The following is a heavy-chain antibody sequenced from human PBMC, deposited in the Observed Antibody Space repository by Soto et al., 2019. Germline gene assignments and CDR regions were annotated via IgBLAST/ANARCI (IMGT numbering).Heavy chain of an antibody. CDR2: ISDNSSVI. CDR1: GFTFSTYS. CDR3: ARDRDAYCSKGICSGPYFDY. Sequence: GGSLRLSCSASGFTFSTYSINWVRQAPGKGLEWISYISDNSSVIYYADAVKGRFTISRDNAKNSLYLQMNSLRDEDTAVYYCARDRDAYCSKGICSGPYFDYWGQGTLVTVSS. J-gene: IGHJ4*02. D-gene: IGHD2-8*01. V-gene: IGHV3-48*02.